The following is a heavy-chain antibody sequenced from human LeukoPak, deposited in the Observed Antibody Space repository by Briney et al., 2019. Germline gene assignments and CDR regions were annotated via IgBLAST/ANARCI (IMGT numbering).Heavy chain of an antibody. V-gene: IGHV3-20*04. CDR3: ARVLVEGSGSYWYYFDD. CDR2: INWNGGST. Sequence: GGSLRLSCAASGFTFDDYGMSWVRQAPGKGLEWVSGINWNGGSTGYADSVKGRFTISRDNAKNSLYLQMNSLRVEDTAVYYCARVLVEGSGSYWYYFDDWGRGTLVTVSS. J-gene: IGHJ4*02. CDR1: GFTFDDYG. D-gene: IGHD3-10*01.